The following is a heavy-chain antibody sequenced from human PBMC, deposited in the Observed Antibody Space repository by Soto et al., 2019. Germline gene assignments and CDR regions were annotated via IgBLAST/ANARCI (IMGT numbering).Heavy chain of an antibody. D-gene: IGHD2-15*01. Sequence: GGSLRLSCAASGFTFSSYAMSWVRQAPGKGLEWVSAISGSGGSTYYADSVKGRFTISRDNSKNTLYLQMNSLRAEDTAMYYCARDLSCSGGSCYSYYYYYGMDVWGQGTTVTVSS. CDR2: ISGSGGST. CDR1: GFTFSSYA. CDR3: ARDLSCSGGSCYSYYYYYGMDV. V-gene: IGHV3-23*01. J-gene: IGHJ6*02.